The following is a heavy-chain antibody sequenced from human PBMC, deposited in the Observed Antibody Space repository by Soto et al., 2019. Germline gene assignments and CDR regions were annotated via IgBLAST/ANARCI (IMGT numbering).Heavy chain of an antibody. Sequence: GGFLRPSCAASGFTFDDYAMHWVRQAAGKGLEWVSVIRWNSGTFGYADSVKGRFTISRDNAKNSLYLQMNSLREEDTALYYCAKDLSPYYYDNSGSLRTYYYYAMDVWGQGTTVTVSS. J-gene: IGHJ6*02. V-gene: IGHV3-9*01. CDR2: IRWNSGTF. CDR1: GFTFDDYA. CDR3: AKDLSPYYYDNSGSLRTYYYYAMDV. D-gene: IGHD3-22*01.